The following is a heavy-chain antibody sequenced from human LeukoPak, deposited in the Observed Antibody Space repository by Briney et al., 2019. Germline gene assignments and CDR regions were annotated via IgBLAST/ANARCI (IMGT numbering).Heavy chain of an antibody. D-gene: IGHD5-24*01. CDR1: GFTFSSYS. V-gene: IGHV3-21*01. CDR2: IISSSSYI. J-gene: IGHJ4*02. CDR3: ARDVEMATNYFDY. Sequence: PGGSLRLSCAASGFTFSSYSMNWVRQAPGKGLEWVSSIISSSSYIYYADSVKGRFTISRDNAKNSLYLQMNSLRAEDTAVYYCARDVEMATNYFDYWGQGTLVTVSS.